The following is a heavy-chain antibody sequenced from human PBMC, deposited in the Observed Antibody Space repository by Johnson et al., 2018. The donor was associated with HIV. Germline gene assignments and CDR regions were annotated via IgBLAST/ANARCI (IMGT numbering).Heavy chain of an antibody. V-gene: IGHV3-66*02. Sequence: VLLVESGGGLVQPGGSLRLSCAASGFTFSDYYMSWIRQAPGKVLEWVSVIYSGGSTNYADSVKGRFTISRDNSKNTLYLQMNSLRAEDTAVYYCAKDWDSGYSSGWPLKGAFDIWGQGTIVTVSS. CDR3: AKDWDSGYSSGWPLKGAFDI. CDR2: IYSGGST. D-gene: IGHD6-19*01. J-gene: IGHJ3*02. CDR1: GFTFSDYY.